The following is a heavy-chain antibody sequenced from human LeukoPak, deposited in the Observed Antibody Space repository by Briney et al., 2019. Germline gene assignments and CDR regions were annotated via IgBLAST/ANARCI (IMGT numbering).Heavy chain of an antibody. Sequence: PSETLSLTCTVSGGSISSGGYYWSWIRQHPGKGLEWIGYIYHSGSTYYNPSLKSRVTISVDTSKNQFSLKLSSVTAADTAVYYCAREIPGTYYYGSGNGMDVWGQGTTVTVSS. CDR1: GGSISSGGYY. V-gene: IGHV4-31*03. CDR3: AREIPGTYYYGSGNGMDV. D-gene: IGHD3-10*01. CDR2: IYHSGST. J-gene: IGHJ6*02.